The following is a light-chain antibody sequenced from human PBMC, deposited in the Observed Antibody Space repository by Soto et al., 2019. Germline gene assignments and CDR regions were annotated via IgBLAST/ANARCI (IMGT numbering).Light chain of an antibody. CDR3: QQYTNTTTPWM. CDR1: QTISTW. CDR2: DAS. Sequence: DIQVTQSPPTLSASVGDRVTITCRASQTISTWMAWYQQKPGKAPKLLVYDASTLQSGVASRFSGSGSGTEFTLIISGLQPDDSATYYCQQYTNTTTPWMFGQGTKVEI. J-gene: IGKJ1*01. V-gene: IGKV1-5*01.